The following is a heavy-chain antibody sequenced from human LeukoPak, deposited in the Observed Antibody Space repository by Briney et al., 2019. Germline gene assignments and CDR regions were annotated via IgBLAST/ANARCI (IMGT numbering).Heavy chain of an antibody. J-gene: IGHJ4*02. Sequence: GGSLRLSCSASGITFSSHAMHWVRQAPGKGLEYVSAISDNGGMTFYADSVKGRFTISRDNSKNTLYLQISSLRGEDTAVYYCYVSGWTEDIDNWGQGTLVTVSS. CDR3: YVSGWTEDIDN. D-gene: IGHD6-19*01. V-gene: IGHV3-64D*06. CDR2: ISDNGGMT. CDR1: GITFSSHA.